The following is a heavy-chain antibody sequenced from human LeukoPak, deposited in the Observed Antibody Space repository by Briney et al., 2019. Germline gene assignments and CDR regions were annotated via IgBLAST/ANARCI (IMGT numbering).Heavy chain of an antibody. V-gene: IGHV3-33*01. J-gene: IGHJ6*02. Sequence: GGSLRLSCAASGFTFSSYGMHWVRQAPGKGLEWVAVIWYDGSNKYYADSVKGRFTISRDNSKNTLYLQMNSLRAEDTAVYYCARGVSSSWYVDYYYGMDVWGQGTTVTVSS. D-gene: IGHD6-13*01. CDR2: IWYDGSNK. CDR3: ARGVSSSWYVDYYYGMDV. CDR1: GFTFSSYG.